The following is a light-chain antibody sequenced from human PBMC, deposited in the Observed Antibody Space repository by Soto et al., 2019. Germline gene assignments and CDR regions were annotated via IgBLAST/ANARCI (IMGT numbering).Light chain of an antibody. CDR2: EVS. J-gene: IGLJ1*01. CDR1: SSDFGAYNY. Sequence: QSVLTQPASVSGSPGQSVAISCTGTSSDFGAYNYISRYQQHPGKAPKLLLSEVSNRPSGVSDRFSGSKSGNTASLTISGLQAEDEADYYCSSLTTSFTYVFGTGTKVTVL. CDR3: SSLTTSFTYV. V-gene: IGLV2-14*01.